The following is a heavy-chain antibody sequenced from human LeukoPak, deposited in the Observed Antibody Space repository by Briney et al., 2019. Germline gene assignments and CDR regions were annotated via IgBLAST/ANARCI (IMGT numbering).Heavy chain of an antibody. J-gene: IGHJ4*02. CDR3: ARDLYSSAWYGVH. CDR1: GFALSSNY. Sequence: PGGSLRLSCAASGFALSSNYVGWVRQAPGGGLHWVSLLYSGGDTYYADSVKGRFTISRDTSKNTLYLQMNSLRDDDTAVYYCARDLYSSAWYGVHWGQGTLVTVSS. D-gene: IGHD6-19*01. V-gene: IGHV3-53*01. CDR2: LYSGGDT.